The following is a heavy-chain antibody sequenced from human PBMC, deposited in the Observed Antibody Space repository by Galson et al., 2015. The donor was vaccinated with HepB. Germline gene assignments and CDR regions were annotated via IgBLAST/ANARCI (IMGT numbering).Heavy chain of an antibody. CDR3: AKGRGSSGWYLYDY. J-gene: IGHJ4*02. CDR1: GFTFSSYA. CDR2: ISDSGGST. V-gene: IGHV3-23*01. D-gene: IGHD6-19*01. Sequence: SLRLSCAASGFTFSSYAMNWVRQAPGKGLEWVSSISDSGGSTYYADSVKGRFIISRDNSKNTLYLQMSSLRPDDTAVYYCAKGRGSSGWYLYDYWGQGTLVTVSS.